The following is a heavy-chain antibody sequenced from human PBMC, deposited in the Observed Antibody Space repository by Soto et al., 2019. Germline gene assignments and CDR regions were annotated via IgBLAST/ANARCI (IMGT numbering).Heavy chain of an antibody. CDR3: ARGRGDYGLYYYGMDV. Sequence: SETLFLTCAVYGGSFSDYYWSWIRQPPEKGLEWIGEINHSGSTNYNPSLKSRVTISVDTSKKQFSLKLSSVTAADTAVYYCARGRGDYGLYYYGMDVWGQGTTVTVSS. D-gene: IGHD4-17*01. CDR1: GGSFSDYY. J-gene: IGHJ6*02. V-gene: IGHV4-34*01. CDR2: INHSGST.